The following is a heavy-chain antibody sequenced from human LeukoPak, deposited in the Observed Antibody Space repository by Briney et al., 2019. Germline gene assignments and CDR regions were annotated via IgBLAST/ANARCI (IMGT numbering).Heavy chain of an antibody. CDR1: GGSISSGDYY. CDR3: ARDLSGKHCGGDCDGWFDP. CDR2: IYYSGST. Sequence: PSQTLSLTCTVSGGSISSGDYYWSWIRQPPGKGLEWIGYIYYSGSTYYNPSLKSRVTTSVDTSKNQFSLKLTSVTAADTAVYYCARDLSGKHCGGDCDGWFDPWGQGTLVTVSS. D-gene: IGHD2-21*02. V-gene: IGHV4-30-4*01. J-gene: IGHJ5*02.